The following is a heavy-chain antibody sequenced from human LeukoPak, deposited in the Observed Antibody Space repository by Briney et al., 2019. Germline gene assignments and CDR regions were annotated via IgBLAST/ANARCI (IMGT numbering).Heavy chain of an antibody. Sequence: TGGSLRLSCTASGFTFGTYAMNWVRQAPGKGLQWVALIIGNAATIAYADSVRGRVTISRDNSKNTLYLQMNSLRVEDTAVYYCVKDRTPDGYYSVDYWGQGILVTVSS. J-gene: IGHJ4*02. D-gene: IGHD3-3*01. CDR1: GFTFGTYA. V-gene: IGHV3-23*01. CDR2: IIGNAATI. CDR3: VKDRTPDGYYSVDY.